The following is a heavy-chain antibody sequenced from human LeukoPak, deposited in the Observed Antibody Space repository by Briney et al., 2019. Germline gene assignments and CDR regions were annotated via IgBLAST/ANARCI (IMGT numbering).Heavy chain of an antibody. V-gene: IGHV1-2*02. CDR1: GYTFTDYY. CDR3: ARSQVLRHLDFDY. J-gene: IGHJ4*02. CDR2: INPNSGGT. Sequence: ASVKVSCKASGYTFTDYYMHWVRQAPGQGLEWMGWINPNSGGTNYAQKFQGRVTMSRDTSISTAYMELSRLRSDDTAVYYCARSQVLRHLDFDYWGQGTLVTVSS. D-gene: IGHD3-9*01.